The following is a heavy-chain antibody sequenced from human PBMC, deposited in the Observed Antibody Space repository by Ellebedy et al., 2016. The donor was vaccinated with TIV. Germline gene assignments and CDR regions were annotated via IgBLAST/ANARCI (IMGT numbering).Heavy chain of an antibody. J-gene: IGHJ2*01. CDR2: VSPYNGNT. CDR3: ARDSDYGGVTNHWYFDL. Sequence: ASVKVSCXASGYTFTHFGDTWVRQAPGQGLEWMGWVSPYNGNTNYGRKFQGRVTMTTDTSTSSAYMELRSLRSNDTAVYFCARDSDYGGVTNHWYFDLWGRGTLVTVSS. D-gene: IGHD4-23*01. V-gene: IGHV1-18*01. CDR1: GYTFTHFG.